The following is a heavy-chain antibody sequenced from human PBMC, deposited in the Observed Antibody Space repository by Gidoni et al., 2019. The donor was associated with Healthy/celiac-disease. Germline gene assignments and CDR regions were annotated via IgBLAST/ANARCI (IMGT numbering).Heavy chain of an antibody. CDR2: INHSGST. J-gene: IGHJ4*02. CDR1: GGSFSGYY. V-gene: IGHV4-34*01. D-gene: IGHD3-16*02. CDR3: ARAATYYDYVWGSYRPRPTYFDY. Sequence: QVQLQQWGAGLLTPSETLSLTCAVYGGSFSGYYWSWIRQPPGKGLEWIGEINHSGSTNYNPSLKSRVTISVDTSKNQFSLKLSSVTAADTAVYYCARAATYYDYVWGSYRPRPTYFDYWGQGTLVTVSS.